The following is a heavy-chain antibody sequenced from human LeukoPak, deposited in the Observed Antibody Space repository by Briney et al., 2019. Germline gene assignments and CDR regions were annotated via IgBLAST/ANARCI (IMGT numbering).Heavy chain of an antibody. V-gene: IGHV4-30-2*01. Sequence: KPSETLSLTCAVSGGSISSGGYSWSWIRQPPGKGLEWIGYIYHSGSTYYNPSLKSRVTISVDRSKNQFSLKLSSVTAADTAVYYCARAPGYSSSSMGEGFDYWGQGTLVTVSS. CDR2: IYHSGST. D-gene: IGHD6-6*01. J-gene: IGHJ4*02. CDR3: ARAPGYSSSSMGEGFDY. CDR1: GGSISSGGYS.